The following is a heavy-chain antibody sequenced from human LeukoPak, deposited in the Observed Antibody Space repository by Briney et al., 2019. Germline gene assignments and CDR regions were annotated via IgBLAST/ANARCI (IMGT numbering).Heavy chain of an antibody. Sequence: GGSLRLSCAASGFTFSSYAMTWVRQAPGKGLEWVSLMSTSADRIYYADSVKGRFTISRDNSKNTLYLQMNSLRAEDTAVYYCAKVPSRVLGVTAPLRYWGQGTLVTVPS. CDR2: MSTSADRI. CDR1: GFTFSSYA. V-gene: IGHV3-23*01. J-gene: IGHJ4*02. CDR3: AKVPSRVLGVTAPLRY. D-gene: IGHD3-10*01.